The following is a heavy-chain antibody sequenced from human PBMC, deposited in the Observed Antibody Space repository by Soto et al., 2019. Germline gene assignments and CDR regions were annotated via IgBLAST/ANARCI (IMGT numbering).Heavy chain of an antibody. CDR3: AKAATITTLYYLER. V-gene: IGHV3-23*01. CDR2: ITNSGGTT. D-gene: IGHD4-4*01. Sequence: GWSLRLSCAASGFTLSSYAMSWVRQAPGKGLEWGSLITNSGGTTYYADSVKGRFTISRDNSKNTLYLHMNSLRAEDTAVYYCAKAATITTLYYLERCGQGTMVTVSS. J-gene: IGHJ4*02. CDR1: GFTLSSYA.